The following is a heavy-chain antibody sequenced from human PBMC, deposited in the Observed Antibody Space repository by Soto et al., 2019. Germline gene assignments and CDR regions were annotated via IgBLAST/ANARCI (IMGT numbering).Heavy chain of an antibody. J-gene: IGHJ6*02. V-gene: IGHV1-18*04. Sequence: ASVNVSFKASGYTFTSYCISCVRQAPLQWLELMGWISAYNGNTNYAQKLQARVTMTTDTSTRTAYMELRSLRSDDTAVYYCARAGNSYYWVTEVWGQGTTVNVS. CDR3: ARAGNSYYWVTEV. CDR1: GYTFTSYC. D-gene: IGHD1-26*01. CDR2: ISAYNGNT.